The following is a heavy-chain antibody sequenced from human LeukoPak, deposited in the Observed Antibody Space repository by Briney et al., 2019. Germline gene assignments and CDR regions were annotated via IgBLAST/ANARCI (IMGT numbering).Heavy chain of an antibody. J-gene: IGHJ6*03. V-gene: IGHV3-48*03. CDR3: ARDWVAVGGDYMDV. CDR2: ISSSGSSI. D-gene: IGHD2-15*01. Sequence: GSLRLSCAASGFTFSSYDMNWVRQAQGKGLEWVSFISSSGSSIKYADSVKGRFTISRDNAKNSLFLQMNSLRAEDTAVYYCARDWVAVGGDYMDVWGKGTTVTISS. CDR1: GFTFSSYD.